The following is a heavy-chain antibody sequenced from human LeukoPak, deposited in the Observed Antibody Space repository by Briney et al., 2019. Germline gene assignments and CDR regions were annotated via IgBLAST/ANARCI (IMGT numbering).Heavy chain of an antibody. CDR1: GFTFSSYS. CDR2: ISSSSSYI. J-gene: IGHJ4*02. Sequence: PGGSLRLSCAASGFTFSSYSMNWVRQAAGKGLEWGSSISSSSSYIYYADSVKGRFTISRDNAKNSMYLQMNSLRAEDTAVYYCASHRIGYYFDYWGQGTLVTVSS. V-gene: IGHV3-21*01. CDR3: ASHRIGYYFDY. D-gene: IGHD2-15*01.